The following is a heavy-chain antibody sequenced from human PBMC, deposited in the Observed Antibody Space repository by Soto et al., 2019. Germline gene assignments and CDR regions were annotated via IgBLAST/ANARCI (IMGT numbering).Heavy chain of an antibody. J-gene: IGHJ5*02. CDR3: TTEYNSRQDLNH. CDR2: ISATGTYT. Sequence: EVQLVESGGGLVEPGGSLRLSCATSGFTFSTCSMNCVRQAPGKGLEWVSSISATGTYTFYADSLKGRFTISRDNARNSLFLQMNSLRVEDTALYYCTTEYNSRQDLNHWGQGALVTVSS. CDR1: GFTFSTCS. V-gene: IGHV3-21*01. D-gene: IGHD6-6*01.